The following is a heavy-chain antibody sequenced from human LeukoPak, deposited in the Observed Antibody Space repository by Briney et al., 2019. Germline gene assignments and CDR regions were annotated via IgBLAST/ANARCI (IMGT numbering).Heavy chain of an antibody. Sequence: PGGTLRLSCAASGFTFNNYGMSWVRQARGRGREWVSAISGGGVTTYYADSVKGRFTISRDNSKNTLYLQMNSLRAEDTAVYYCSKWKAIVLVPAARSPIDYWGQGTLVTVSS. D-gene: IGHD2-2*01. CDR2: ISGGGVTT. V-gene: IGHV3-23*01. J-gene: IGHJ4*02. CDR3: SKWKAIVLVPAARSPIDY. CDR1: GFTFNNYG.